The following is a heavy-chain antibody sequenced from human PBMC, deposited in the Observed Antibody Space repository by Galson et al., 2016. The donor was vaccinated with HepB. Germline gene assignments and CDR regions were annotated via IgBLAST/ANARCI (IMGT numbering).Heavy chain of an antibody. J-gene: IGHJ3*02. V-gene: IGHV3-23*01. CDR3: VRDYNFAFDI. D-gene: IGHD5-24*01. Sequence: SLRLSCAASGFTFSDYAMIWARQAPGKGLKWVSGISGPGGSTYHADSVKGRFTVSRDDAENSLYLQMNSLRDEDTAVYYCVRDYNFAFDIWGQGTMVTVSS. CDR1: GFTFSDYA. CDR2: ISGPGGST.